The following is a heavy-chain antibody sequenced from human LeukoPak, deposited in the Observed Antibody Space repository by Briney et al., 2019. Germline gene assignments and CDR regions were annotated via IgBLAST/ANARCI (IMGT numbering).Heavy chain of an antibody. CDR3: ARHFLRGSGSFNWFDP. Sequence: GESLRISCKGSGYSFTSYWISWVRPMPGKGLEWMGRIDPSDSYTNYSPSFQGHVTISADKSISTAYLQWSSLKASDTAMYYCARHFLRGSGSFNWFDPWGQGTLFTVSS. CDR2: IDPSDSYT. CDR1: GYSFTSYW. J-gene: IGHJ5*02. D-gene: IGHD3-10*01. V-gene: IGHV5-10-1*01.